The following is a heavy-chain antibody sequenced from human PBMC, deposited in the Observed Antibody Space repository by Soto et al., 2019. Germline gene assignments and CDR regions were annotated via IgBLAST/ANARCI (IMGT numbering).Heavy chain of an antibody. J-gene: IGHJ5*02. CDR1: GGSISSGGYS. CDR2: IYHSGST. V-gene: IGHV4-30-2*01. CDR3: TTEAIGYDTFDP. Sequence: SETLSLTCAVSGGSISSGGYSWSWIRQPPGKGLEWIGYIYHSGSTYYNPSLKSRVTISVDRSKNQFSLKLSSVTAPDTAVYYCTTEAIGYDTFDPWGQGTLVTVSS. D-gene: IGHD5-12*01.